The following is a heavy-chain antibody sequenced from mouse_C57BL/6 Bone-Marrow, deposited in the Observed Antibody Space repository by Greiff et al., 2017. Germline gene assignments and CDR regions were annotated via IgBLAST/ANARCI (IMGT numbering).Heavy chain of an antibody. Sequence: QVQLQQPGAELVKPGASVKMSCKASGYTFTSYWITWVKQRPGQGLAWIGDIYPGSGSTTYNEKFKSKATLTVATASSTAYMQLRSLTSEDSAVYYGARPSYSNYWYFDVWGTGTTVTVSS. D-gene: IGHD2-5*01. CDR3: ARPSYSNYWYFDV. J-gene: IGHJ1*03. CDR1: GYTFTSYW. CDR2: IYPGSGST. V-gene: IGHV1-55*01.